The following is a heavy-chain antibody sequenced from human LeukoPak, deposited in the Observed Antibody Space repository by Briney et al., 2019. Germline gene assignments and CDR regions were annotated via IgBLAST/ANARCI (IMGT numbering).Heavy chain of an antibody. J-gene: IGHJ3*02. V-gene: IGHV3-7*01. CDR3: ASFIARYAFDI. Sequence: NPGGSLRLSCAASGFTFSGYWMSWVRQAPGKGLEWVANIKQDGSEKYYVDSVKGRFTISRDNAKNSLYLQMNSLRAEDTAVYYCASFIARYAFDIWGQGTMVTVSS. CDR2: IKQDGSEK. CDR1: GFTFSGYW. D-gene: IGHD6-13*01.